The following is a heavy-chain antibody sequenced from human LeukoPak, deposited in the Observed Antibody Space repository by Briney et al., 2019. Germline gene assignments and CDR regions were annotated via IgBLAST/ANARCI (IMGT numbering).Heavy chain of an antibody. CDR2: IYYRGST. CDR1: GGSISSYY. J-gene: IGHJ5*02. V-gene: IGHV4-59*01. D-gene: IGHD2-2*01. Sequence: SETLSLTCTVSGGSISSYYWSWIRQPPGKGLEWIGYIYYRGSTNYNPSLKSRVTISVDTSKNQFSLKLSSVTAADTAVYYCAREVSCSSTSCYYEPNNWFDPWGQGTLVTVSS. CDR3: AREVSCSSTSCYYEPNNWFDP.